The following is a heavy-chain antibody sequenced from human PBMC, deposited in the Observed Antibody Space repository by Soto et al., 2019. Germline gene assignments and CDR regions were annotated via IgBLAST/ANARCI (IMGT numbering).Heavy chain of an antibody. V-gene: IGHV4-39*01. D-gene: IGHD6-19*01. J-gene: IGHJ4*02. Sequence: SLPRSDTCSVADGSISSSSYYWGRNSQPPGKGLEWIGSIYYSGSTYYNPSLKSRVTISVDTSKNQFSLKLSSVTAADTAVYYCARLFPGQWLVLDYWGQGTLVTVSS. CDR1: DGSISSSSYY. CDR2: IYYSGST. CDR3: ARLFPGQWLVLDY.